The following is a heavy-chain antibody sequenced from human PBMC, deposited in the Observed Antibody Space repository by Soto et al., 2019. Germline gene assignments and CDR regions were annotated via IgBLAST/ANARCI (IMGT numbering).Heavy chain of an antibody. CDR2: MNPNSGYT. V-gene: IGHV1-8*01. CDR3: ARCGHGASDP. J-gene: IGHJ5*02. D-gene: IGHD3-16*01. Sequence: QAQLVQSGAEVKKPGASVKVSCKASEYTFASYDINWVRQATGQGLEWMGWMNPNSGYTDYAQKFQGRVTMTRNTAISTSYTELSSLTSEDTAAYYCARCGHGASDPWGQGTLVTVSS. CDR1: EYTFASYD.